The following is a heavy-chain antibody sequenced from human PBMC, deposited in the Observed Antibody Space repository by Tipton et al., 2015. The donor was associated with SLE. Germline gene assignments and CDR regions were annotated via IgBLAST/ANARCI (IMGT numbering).Heavy chain of an antibody. CDR1: GFTFNYYA. CDR2: IYYSGST. V-gene: IGHV4-59*01. D-gene: IGHD6-19*01. Sequence: LRLSCAASGFTFNYYAMSWIRQPPGKGLEWIGYIYYSGSTNYNPSLKSRLTISVDTSKNQFSLKLTSVTAADTAVYYCARDSSGGIGDFDYWGQGTLVTVSS. CDR3: ARDSSGGIGDFDY. J-gene: IGHJ4*02.